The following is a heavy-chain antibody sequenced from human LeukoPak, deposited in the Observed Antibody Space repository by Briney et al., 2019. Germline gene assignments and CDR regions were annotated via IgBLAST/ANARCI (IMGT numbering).Heavy chain of an antibody. D-gene: IGHD3-9*01. CDR2: ITGRGDTT. CDR3: AKWGDYDILAGYYVSDF. V-gene: IGHV3-23*01. J-gene: IGHJ4*02. CDR1: GFIFRNYA. Sequence: GASLRLSSAASGFIFRNYAMRWARQAPGKGLEWVSAITGRGDTTNYADSVRGRSTISRDNSKKTLYVEMNTLRAEDTAVYYCAKWGDYDILAGYYVSDFWGQGTLVTVSS.